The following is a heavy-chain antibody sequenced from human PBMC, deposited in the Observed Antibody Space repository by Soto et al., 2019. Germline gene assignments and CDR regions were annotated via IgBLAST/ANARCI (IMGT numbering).Heavy chain of an antibody. CDR2: INHSGST. Sequence: SETLSLTCAVYGGSFSGYYWSWIRQPPGKGLEWIGEINHSGSTNYNPSLKSRVTISVDTSKNQFSLKLSSVTAADTAVYYCARGRPENDYIWGSYPGIDYWGQGTLVTVSS. J-gene: IGHJ4*02. CDR3: ARGRPENDYIWGSYPGIDY. CDR1: GGSFSGYY. V-gene: IGHV4-34*01. D-gene: IGHD3-16*01.